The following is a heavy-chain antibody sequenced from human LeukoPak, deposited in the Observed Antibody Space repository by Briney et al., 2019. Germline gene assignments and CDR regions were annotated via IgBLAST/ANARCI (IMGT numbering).Heavy chain of an antibody. J-gene: IGHJ4*02. V-gene: IGHV3-7*01. D-gene: IGHD2-2*02. CDR2: IKQDGSEK. Sequence: PGGSLRLSCAASGFTFSNYWMTWVRQAPGKGLEWVANIKQDGSEKYYVDSVKGRFTISRDNAKNSLYLQMNSLRAEDTAVYYCVRDLSYCSSTSCYSASLDYWGQGTLVTVSS. CDR1: GFTFSNYW. CDR3: VRDLSYCSSTSCYSASLDY.